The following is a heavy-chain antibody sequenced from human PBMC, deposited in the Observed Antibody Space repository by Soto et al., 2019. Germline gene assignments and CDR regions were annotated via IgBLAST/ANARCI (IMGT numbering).Heavy chain of an antibody. CDR2: INAGNGNT. CDR1: GYTFTSYA. V-gene: IGHV1-3*01. D-gene: IGHD2-2*01. J-gene: IGHJ6*02. CDR3: ATADCSSTSCYENYYYGMDV. Sequence: QVQLVQSGAEVKKPGASVKVSCKASGYTFTSYAMHWVRQAPGQRLEWMGWINAGNGNTKYSQKFQGRVTITRDTSASTAYMELSSLRSEDTAVYYCATADCSSTSCYENYYYGMDVWGQGTTVTVSS.